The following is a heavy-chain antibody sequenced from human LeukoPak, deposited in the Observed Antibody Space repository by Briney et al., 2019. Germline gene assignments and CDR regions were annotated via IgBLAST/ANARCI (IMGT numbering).Heavy chain of an antibody. CDR3: ARGNYYDFWSGYGKTGAFDI. V-gene: IGHV4-30-2*05. CDR2: IYHSGSS. Sequence: SSETLSLTCAVSGVSMGSGGYSWSWVRQPPGKGLEWIGYIYHSGSSYYNPSLKSRVTISVDTSKNRFSLKLSSVTAADTAVYYCARGNYYDFWSGYGKTGAFDIWGQGTMVTVSS. D-gene: IGHD3-3*01. CDR1: GVSMGSGGYS. J-gene: IGHJ3*02.